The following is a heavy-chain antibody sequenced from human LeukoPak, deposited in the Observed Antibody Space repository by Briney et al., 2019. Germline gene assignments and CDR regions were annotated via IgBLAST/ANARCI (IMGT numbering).Heavy chain of an antibody. CDR3: ARNREPSATIDY. Sequence: SETLSLTCAVYGESFSGYYWNWIRQPPGKGLEWIGGINHSGTINYNPSLKSRVTISVDISKNQFSLKLTSMTAADTAVYYCARNREPSATIDYWSQGTLVTVSS. V-gene: IGHV4-34*01. J-gene: IGHJ4*02. CDR1: GESFSGYY. D-gene: IGHD2-2*01. CDR2: INHSGTI.